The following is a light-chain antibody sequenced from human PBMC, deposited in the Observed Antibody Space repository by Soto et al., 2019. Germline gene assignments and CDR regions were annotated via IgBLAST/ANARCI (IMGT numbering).Light chain of an antibody. CDR1: QTVSNNY. CDR3: QQYAGPPIT. CDR2: GAS. Sequence: EIVLTQSPGTLSLSPGDRATLSCRASQTVSNNYLAWCQQKPGQAPRVIMYGASRRATGIPDRFSGGGSGTDFTLTISRLEPEDFAVYFCQQYAGPPITFGQGTRLEIK. J-gene: IGKJ5*01. V-gene: IGKV3-20*01.